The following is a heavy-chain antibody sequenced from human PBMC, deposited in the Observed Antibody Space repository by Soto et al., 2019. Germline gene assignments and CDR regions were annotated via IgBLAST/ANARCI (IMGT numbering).Heavy chain of an antibody. J-gene: IGHJ5*02. CDR2: IIPIFGTA. D-gene: IGHD3-22*01. CDR1: GGTFSSYA. CDR3: ARDGGYYDSSGYYYGWFDP. V-gene: IGHV1-69*01. Sequence: QVQLVQSGAEVKKPGSSVKVSCKASGGTFSSYAISWVRQAPGQGLEWVGGIIPIFGTANYAQKFQGRVTITADESTSTAYMELSSLRSEDTAVYYCARDGGYYDSSGYYYGWFDPWGQGTLVTVSS.